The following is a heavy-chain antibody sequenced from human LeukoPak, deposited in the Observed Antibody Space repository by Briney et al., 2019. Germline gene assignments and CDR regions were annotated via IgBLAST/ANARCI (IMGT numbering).Heavy chain of an antibody. CDR2: INHSGST. CDR3: ARGSHDYDFWSGYYAHYMDV. D-gene: IGHD3-3*01. J-gene: IGHJ6*03. V-gene: IGHV4-34*01. Sequence: PSETLSLTCALYGGSFSSYYWSWIRQPPGKGLEWIREINHSGSTNYNPSLKSRVTISVDTPKNQFSLKLSSVTAADTAVYYCARGSHDYDFWSGYYAHYMDVWGKGTTATVSS. CDR1: GGSFSSYY.